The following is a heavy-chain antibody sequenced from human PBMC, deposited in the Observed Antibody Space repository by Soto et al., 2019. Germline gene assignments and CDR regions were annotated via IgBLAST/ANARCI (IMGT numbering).Heavy chain of an antibody. Sequence: SGPTLVNPTQTLTLTCTFSGFSLSTSGVGVGWIRQPPGKALEWLALIYWDDDKRYSPSLKSRLTITKDTSKNQVVLTMTNMDPVDTATYYCAHVWPHCSGGSCYQVVDYWGQGTLVTVSS. CDR1: GFSLSTSGVG. J-gene: IGHJ4*02. D-gene: IGHD2-15*01. CDR2: IYWDDDK. V-gene: IGHV2-5*02. CDR3: AHVWPHCSGGSCYQVVDY.